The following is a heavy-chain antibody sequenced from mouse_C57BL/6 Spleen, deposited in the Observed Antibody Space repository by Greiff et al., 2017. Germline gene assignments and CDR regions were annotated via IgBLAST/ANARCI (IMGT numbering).Heavy chain of an antibody. Sequence: QVQLQQPGTELVKPGASVKLSCKASGYTFTSYWMHWVKQRPGQGLEWIGNINPSNGGTNYNEKFKSKATLTGDKSSSTAYMQLSSLTSEDAAVYYCARGMGTGDFDYWGQGTTLTVSS. CDR3: ARGMGTGDFDY. V-gene: IGHV1-53*01. J-gene: IGHJ2*01. D-gene: IGHD2-3*01. CDR1: GYTFTSYW. CDR2: INPSNGGT.